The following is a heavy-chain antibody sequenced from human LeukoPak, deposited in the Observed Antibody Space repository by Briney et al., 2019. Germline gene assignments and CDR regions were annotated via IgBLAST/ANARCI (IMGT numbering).Heavy chain of an antibody. CDR1: GGSFSGYY. CDR3: ARHKRHGSGRQVDAVDI. J-gene: IGHJ3*02. D-gene: IGHD3-10*01. CDR2: INHSGST. V-gene: IGHV4-34*01. Sequence: SETLSLTCAVYGGSFSGYYWSWIRQPPGKGLEWIGEINHSGSTNFNPSLKSRVTISVDTSKNQFSLKLSSVTAADTGVYYCARHKRHGSGRQVDAVDIWGQGTMVTVSS.